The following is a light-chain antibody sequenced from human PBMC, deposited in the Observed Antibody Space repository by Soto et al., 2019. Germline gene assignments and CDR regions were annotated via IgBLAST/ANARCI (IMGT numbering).Light chain of an antibody. V-gene: IGKV3-20*01. Sequence: VLPQSPDTLSLSPGDRATLSCRASQSVRSTFLAWYQQKPGQAPRLLIYGASNRAAGIPERFSGSASGTEFTLTISRLEPDDSAVYYCHQYSGSPNTFGQGTKLEIK. CDR2: GAS. CDR1: QSVRSTF. CDR3: HQYSGSPNT. J-gene: IGKJ2*01.